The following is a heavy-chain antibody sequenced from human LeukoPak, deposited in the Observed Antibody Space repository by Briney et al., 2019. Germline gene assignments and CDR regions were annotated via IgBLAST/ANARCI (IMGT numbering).Heavy chain of an antibody. CDR1: GFTFSSYC. CDR3: AKGGGIAASGTDSNGY. V-gene: IGHV3-23*01. J-gene: IGHJ4*02. D-gene: IGHD6-13*01. CDR2: ISGSGGST. Sequence: GGSLRLPCGASGFTFSSYCMHGVRQAPGKGLEWVSAISGSGGSTYYADSVKGRFTISRDNSKNTLYLQMNSLRAEDTAVYYCAKGGGIAASGTDSNGYWGQGTLVTVSS.